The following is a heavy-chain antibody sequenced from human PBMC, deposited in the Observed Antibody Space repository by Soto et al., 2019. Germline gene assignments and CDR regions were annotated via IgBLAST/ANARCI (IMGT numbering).Heavy chain of an antibody. Sequence: SETLSLTCTVSGGSISSYYWSWIRQPPGKGLEWIGYIYYSGSTNYNPSFKSRVTISVDTSKNQFSLKLSSVTAADTAVYYCARDLAPCGGGDCYFWFDPWGQGTLVTVSS. J-gene: IGHJ5*02. CDR2: IYYSGST. V-gene: IGHV4-59*01. CDR3: ARDLAPCGGGDCYFWFDP. CDR1: GGSISSYY. D-gene: IGHD2-21*02.